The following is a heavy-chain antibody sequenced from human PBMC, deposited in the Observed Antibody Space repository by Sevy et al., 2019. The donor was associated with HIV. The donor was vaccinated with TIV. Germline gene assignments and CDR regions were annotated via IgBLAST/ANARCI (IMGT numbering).Heavy chain of an antibody. J-gene: IGHJ4*02. CDR3: VSSAARELDIEY. Sequence: SETLSLTCVVSGYSINSGYYWGWVRQPPGKGLEWIGIIYHSGSTYYNPSLESRVTLSLDKSKNQVSLNMISVTAADTAVYYCVSSAARELDIEYWGQGTLVTVSS. D-gene: IGHD3-3*01. CDR1: GYSINSGYY. V-gene: IGHV4-38-2*01. CDR2: IYHSGST.